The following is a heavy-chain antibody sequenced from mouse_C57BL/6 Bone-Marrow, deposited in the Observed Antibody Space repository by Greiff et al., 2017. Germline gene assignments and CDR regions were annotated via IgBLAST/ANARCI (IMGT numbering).Heavy chain of an antibody. Sequence: QVQLQQPGAELVKPGASVKLSCKASGYTFTSYWMQWVKQRPGQGLEWIGEIDPSDSYTNYNQKFKGKATLTVDTSSSTAYMQLSSLTSEDSAVYYCARSTMLTTGYYYAMDYWGQGTSVTVSS. CDR1: GYTFTSYW. CDR3: ARSTMLTTGYYYAMDY. CDR2: IDPSDSYT. V-gene: IGHV1-50*01. J-gene: IGHJ4*01. D-gene: IGHD2-2*01.